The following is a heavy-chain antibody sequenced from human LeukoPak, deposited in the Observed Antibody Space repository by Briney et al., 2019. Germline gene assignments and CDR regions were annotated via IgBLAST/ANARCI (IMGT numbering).Heavy chain of an antibody. Sequence: PGGSLRLSCAAAGFIFTNYGMHWVRQAPGKGLEWVAFIRSDGSNKHYADSVKGRFTISRDNSKNTLYLQMNSLRAEDTAVYYCAELGITMIGGVWGKGTTVTISS. D-gene: IGHD3-10*02. J-gene: IGHJ6*04. CDR2: IRSDGSNK. CDR1: GFIFTNYG. CDR3: AELGITMIGGV. V-gene: IGHV3-30*02.